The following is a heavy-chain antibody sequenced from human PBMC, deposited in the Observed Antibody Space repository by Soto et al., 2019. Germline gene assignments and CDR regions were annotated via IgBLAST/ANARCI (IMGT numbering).Heavy chain of an antibody. CDR3: ARDSGRDYYDSSGYYYPD. J-gene: IGHJ4*02. V-gene: IGHV4-59*01. CDR1: GGSISSYY. D-gene: IGHD3-22*01. CDR2: IYYSGST. Sequence: QVQLQESGPGLVKPSETLSLTCTVSGGSISSYYWSWIRQPPGKGLEWIGYIYYSGSTNYNPSLKSRVTISVDTSKNQFSLKLSSVTAADTAVYYCARDSGRDYYDSSGYYYPDWGQGTLVTVSS.